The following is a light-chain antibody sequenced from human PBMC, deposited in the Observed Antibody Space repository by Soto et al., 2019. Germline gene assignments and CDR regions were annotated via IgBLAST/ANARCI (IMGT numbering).Light chain of an antibody. V-gene: IGKV3-20*01. Sequence: IMLTQSPGTLSLSPGERATLPYRASQTVSSRDLAWYQQKPGQAPRLLIYNTSSRAAGIPDRFSGSGSGTDFTLTINRLEPEDFAVYYCQQYGSSPRTFGQGTKVDI. CDR3: QQYGSSPRT. CDR1: QTVSSRD. CDR2: NTS. J-gene: IGKJ1*01.